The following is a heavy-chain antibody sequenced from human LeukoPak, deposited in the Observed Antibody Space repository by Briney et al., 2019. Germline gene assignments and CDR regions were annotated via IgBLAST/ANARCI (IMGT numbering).Heavy chain of an antibody. CDR1: GGSFSGYY. D-gene: IGHD3-10*01. V-gene: IGHV4-34*01. CDR3: ARDVLRAFDI. J-gene: IGHJ3*02. Sequence: SETLSLTCAVYGGSFSGYYWSWIRQPPGKGLEWIGEINHSGGTNYNPSLKSRVTISVDTSKNQFSLKLSSVTAADTAVYYCARDVLRAFDIWGQGTMVTVSS. CDR2: INHSGGT.